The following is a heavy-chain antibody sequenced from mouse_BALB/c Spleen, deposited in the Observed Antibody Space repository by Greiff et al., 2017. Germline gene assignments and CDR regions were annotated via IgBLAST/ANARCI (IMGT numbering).Heavy chain of an antibody. V-gene: IGHV2-9*02. D-gene: IGHD1-1*01. CDR3: ARGEDYYGSFAD. CDR1: GFSLTSYG. CDR2: IWAGGST. Sequence: QVQLKESGPGLVAPSQSLSITCTVSGFSLTSYGVHWVRQPPGKGLEWLGVIWAGGSTNYNSALMSRLSISKDNSKSQVFVKMNSLQTDDTAMYYCARGEDYYGSFADWGQGTLVTVSA. J-gene: IGHJ3*01.